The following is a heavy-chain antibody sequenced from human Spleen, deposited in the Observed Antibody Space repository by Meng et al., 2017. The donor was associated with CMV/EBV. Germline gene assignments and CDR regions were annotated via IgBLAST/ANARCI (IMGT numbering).Heavy chain of an antibody. V-gene: IGHV5-51*01. CDR3: ARGGELRFLEWLPSYYYYGMDV. D-gene: IGHD3-3*01. CDR2: MYPRDSDI. CDR1: GYSFTSYW. Sequence: KVSCKGSGYSFTSYWIGWVRQKPGKGLEWMGIMYPRDSDIRYRPSLQGQVTISADKSISTAYLQWSSLKASDTAMYYCARGGELRFLEWLPSYYYYGMDVWGQGTTVTVSS. J-gene: IGHJ6*02.